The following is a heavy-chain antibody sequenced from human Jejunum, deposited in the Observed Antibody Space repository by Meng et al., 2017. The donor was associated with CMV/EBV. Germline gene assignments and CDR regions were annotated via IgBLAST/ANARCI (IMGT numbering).Heavy chain of an antibody. V-gene: IGHV3-23*01. D-gene: IGHD4-11*01. J-gene: IGHJ4*02. CDR3: AKESYSNDLDY. Sequence: DSGFTFSSYALICVRQAPGKGLEWVSTISGSGRTTYYADSVKGRFTISRDNSKNMLYVEMNSLRAEDTAVYYCAKESYSNDLDYWGQGTLVTVSS. CDR1: GFTFSSYA. CDR2: ISGSGRTT.